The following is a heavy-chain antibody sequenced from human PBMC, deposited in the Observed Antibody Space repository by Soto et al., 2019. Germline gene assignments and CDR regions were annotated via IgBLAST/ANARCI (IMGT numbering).Heavy chain of an antibody. CDR3: AREVTTTEDWLDP. V-gene: IGHV1-8*01. CDR1: GYTFTSYD. J-gene: IGHJ5*02. D-gene: IGHD4-4*01. CDR2: MNPNSGNT. Sequence: GASVKVSCKASGYTFTSYDINWVRQATGQGLEWMGWMNPNSGNTGYAQKFQGRVTMTRNTSISTAYMELSSLRSEDTAVYYCAREVTTTEDWLDPWGQGTLVTLST.